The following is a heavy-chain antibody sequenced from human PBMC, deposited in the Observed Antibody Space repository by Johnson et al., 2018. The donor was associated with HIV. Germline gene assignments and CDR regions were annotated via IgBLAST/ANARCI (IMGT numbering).Heavy chain of an antibody. Sequence: QVQLVESGGGVVQPGRSLRLSCAASGFTFSSYGTHWVRQAPGKGLEWVAVISYDENNKYYADSVKGRFTISRDNSKNTLYLQMNSLRAEDTAVYYCASISLGSEDDAFDIWGQGTMVTVSS. CDR3: ASISLGSEDDAFDI. CDR1: GFTFSSYG. J-gene: IGHJ3*02. V-gene: IGHV3-30*03. CDR2: ISYDENNK. D-gene: IGHD3-10*01.